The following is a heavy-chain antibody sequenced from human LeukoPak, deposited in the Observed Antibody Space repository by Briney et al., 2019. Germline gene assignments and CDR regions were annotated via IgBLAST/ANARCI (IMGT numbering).Heavy chain of an antibody. V-gene: IGHV3-23*01. Sequence: GGSLRLSCAASGCTFSSYAMSWVRQAPGKGLEWVSAISGSGGSTYYADSVKGRFTISRDNSKNTLYLQMNSLRAEDTAVYYCAKALRVATCVYFDYWGQGTLVTVSS. J-gene: IGHJ4*02. D-gene: IGHD5-12*01. CDR2: ISGSGGST. CDR1: GCTFSSYA. CDR3: AKALRVATCVYFDY.